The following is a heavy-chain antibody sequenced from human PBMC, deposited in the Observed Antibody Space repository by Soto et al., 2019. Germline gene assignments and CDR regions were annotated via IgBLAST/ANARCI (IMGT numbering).Heavy chain of an antibody. CDR2: IIPLLNIA. CDR1: GGTFSNHT. V-gene: IGHV1-69*02. D-gene: IGHD4-17*01. Sequence: QVQLVQSGAEVRKPGSSVKVSCKASGGTFSNHTISWVRQAPGQRLEWMGRIIPLLNIANYDQKFEGRVTISADKSTSPAYMELGSLRSEDTAVYYCARVAEMGTVTNGFYYYMNVWGKGTTVTVSS. J-gene: IGHJ6*03. CDR3: ARVAEMGTVTNGFYYYMNV.